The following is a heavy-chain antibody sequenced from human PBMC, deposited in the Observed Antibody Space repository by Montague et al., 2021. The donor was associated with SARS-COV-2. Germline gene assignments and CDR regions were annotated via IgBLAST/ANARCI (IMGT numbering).Heavy chain of an antibody. CDR3: ARGSMVRGGKVYYGVDV. CDR1: GGSISSGGYS. Sequence: TLSLTCAVSGGSISSGGYSWNWLRQPPGKGLEWVGYIYHSASTYYXXXLKSRVTISLDSSKNQFSLNLTSVTAADTAVYYCARGSMVRGGKVYYGVDVWGQGTTVTVSS. D-gene: IGHD3-10*01. V-gene: IGHV4-30-2*01. CDR2: IYHSAST. J-gene: IGHJ6*02.